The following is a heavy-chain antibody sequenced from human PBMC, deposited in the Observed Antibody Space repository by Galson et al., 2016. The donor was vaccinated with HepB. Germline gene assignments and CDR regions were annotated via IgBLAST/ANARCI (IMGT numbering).Heavy chain of an antibody. D-gene: IGHD2-2*02. J-gene: IGHJ4*02. CDR1: GGTFSSSV. V-gene: IGHV1-69*05. CDR2: IIPIFGAA. Sequence: SVKVSCKASGGTFSSSVISWVRQGPGQGLEWMGGIIPIFGAANYAQKFQGRFTVSRDSAKNTLYLQMNSLRTEDTALYYCAKAGCGSTRCYSNRWGQGTLVTVSS. CDR3: AKAGCGSTRCYSNR.